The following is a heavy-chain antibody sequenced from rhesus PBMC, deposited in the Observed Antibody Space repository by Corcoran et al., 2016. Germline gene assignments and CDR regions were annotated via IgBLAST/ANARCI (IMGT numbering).Heavy chain of an antibody. CDR2: INGNSGST. J-gene: IGHJ4*01. D-gene: IGHD4-29*01. V-gene: IGHV4-80*01. Sequence: QVQLLESGPGLVNPSETLSLTCAVSGASISSYWWSWIRQPPGKGLEWIREINGNSGSTYYNPSLKSRVTISKDASKTQFSLKLSSVTAADTAVYYCARDQGYGSTKYYFDYWGQGVLVTVSS. CDR3: ARDQGYGSTKYYFDY. CDR1: GASISSYW.